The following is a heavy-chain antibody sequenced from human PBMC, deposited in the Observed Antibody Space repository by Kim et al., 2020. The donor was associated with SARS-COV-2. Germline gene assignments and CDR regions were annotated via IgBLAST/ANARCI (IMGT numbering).Heavy chain of an antibody. D-gene: IGHD6-19*01. CDR1: GFTFSSYG. V-gene: IGHV3-30*18. CDR3: AKTGGYSSGWYRDYFDY. J-gene: IGHJ4*02. Sequence: GGSLRLSCEASGFTFSSYGMHWVRQAPGKGLEWVAVISYDGSNKYYADSVKGRFTISRDNSKNTLYLQMNSLRAEDTAVYYCAKTGGYSSGWYRDYFDYWGQGTLVTVSS. CDR2: ISYDGSNK.